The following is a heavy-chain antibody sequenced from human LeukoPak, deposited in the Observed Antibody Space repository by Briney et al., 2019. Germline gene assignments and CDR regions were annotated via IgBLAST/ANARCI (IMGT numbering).Heavy chain of an antibody. CDR1: GFIFSTWA. D-gene: IGHD5-18*01. CDR2: ISGSGSKT. J-gene: IGHJ3*02. V-gene: IGHV3-23*01. Sequence: GGSPRISCAGSGFIFSTWAINWVPQAPGKGLEWVSAISGSGSKTFYSDSVKGRFTISRDNPKNTLYLQMNSLRPEDTAVYYCVKEPRGYSFSFDIWGQGTMVTVSS. CDR3: VKEPRGYSFSFDI.